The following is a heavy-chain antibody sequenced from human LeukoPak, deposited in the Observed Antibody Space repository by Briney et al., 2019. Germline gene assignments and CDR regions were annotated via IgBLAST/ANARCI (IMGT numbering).Heavy chain of an antibody. CDR3: ARSGSSGYGEDYFDY. CDR2: IYHSGST. V-gene: IGHV4-30-2*01. Sequence: PSQTLSLTCAVSGGSISSGGYSWSWIRQPPGKGLEWIGYIYHSGSTYYNPSLKSRVTISVDRSKNQFSLKLSSVTAADTAVYYCARSGSSGYGEDYFDYWGQGTLVTVSS. CDR1: GGSISSGGYS. D-gene: IGHD6-25*01. J-gene: IGHJ4*02.